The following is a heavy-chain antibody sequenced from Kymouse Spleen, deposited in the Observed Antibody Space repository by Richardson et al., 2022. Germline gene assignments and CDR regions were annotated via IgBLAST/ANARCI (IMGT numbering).Heavy chain of an antibody. CDR2: ISYDGSNK. J-gene: IGHJ4*02. V-gene: IGHV3-30*18. CDR1: GFTFSSYG. CDR3: AKRLTGGYFDY. Sequence: QVQLVESGGGVVQPGRSLRLSCAASGFTFSSYGMHWVRQAPGKGLEWVAVISYDGSNKYYADSVKGRFTISRDNSKNTLYLQMNSLRAEDTAVYYCAKRLTGGYFDYWGQGTLVTVSS. D-gene: IGHD7-27*02.